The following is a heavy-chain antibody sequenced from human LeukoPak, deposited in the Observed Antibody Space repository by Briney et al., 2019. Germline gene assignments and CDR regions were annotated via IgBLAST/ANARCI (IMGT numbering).Heavy chain of an antibody. CDR2: IIPIFATT. CDR1: GGTFSSYA. J-gene: IGHJ3*02. V-gene: IGHV1-69*13. D-gene: IGHD1-14*01. Sequence: ASVKVSCKASGGTFSSYAISWVRQAPGQGLEWMGGIIPIFATTNYAQKFQGRVTITADESTSTVYMELSSLRSEDTAVYYCARHFITRGAFDIWGQGTMVTVSS. CDR3: ARHFITRGAFDI.